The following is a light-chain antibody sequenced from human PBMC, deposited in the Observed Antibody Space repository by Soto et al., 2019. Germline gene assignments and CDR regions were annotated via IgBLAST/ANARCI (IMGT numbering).Light chain of an antibody. V-gene: IGKV3-20*01. J-gene: IGKJ1*01. CDR2: GAS. CDR1: QSVSSSY. CDR3: QQYGSSPIT. Sequence: EIVLTQSPGTLSLSPGERATLSCRASQSVSSSYLAWYQQKPGQAPRLLIYGASSRATGIPDRFSGSGSGTDFTLTISRLEPEDFAVYYSQQYGSSPITFGQGTKVDIK.